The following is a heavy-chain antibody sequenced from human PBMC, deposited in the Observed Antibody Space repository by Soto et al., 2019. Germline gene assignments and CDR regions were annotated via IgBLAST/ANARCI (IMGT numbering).Heavy chain of an antibody. CDR3: ATQEVGGSYVYTFDP. Sequence: SETLSLTCTVSGGSIRSSSYYWGWIRQPPGKGLEWIGGIYYSGSTYYNPSLKSRVTISVDTSKNHFSLKLSSVTAADTAVYYCATQEVGGSYVYTFDPWGQGTLVTVSS. CDR2: IYYSGST. V-gene: IGHV4-39*02. J-gene: IGHJ5*02. CDR1: GGSIRSSSYY. D-gene: IGHD1-26*01.